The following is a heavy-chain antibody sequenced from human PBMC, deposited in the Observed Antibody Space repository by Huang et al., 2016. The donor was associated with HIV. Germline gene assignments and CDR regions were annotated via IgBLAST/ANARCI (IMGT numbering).Heavy chain of an antibody. CDR3: ARLPFDYVWGTQRQTALDELDV. CDR2: VFYGGNS. D-gene: IGHD3-16*01. Sequence: QLQLQESGPGLVRPSETLSLTCSVSGGSVNSGYYYWGWIRQPPGKGLEWIARVFYGGNSFYHPYLKSRVSMSVDTSKKRFSLNLSSVTAADTAVYFCARLPFDYVWGTQRQTALDELDVWAKGQWSPSLQ. J-gene: IGHJ3*01. CDR1: GGSVNSGYYY. V-gene: IGHV4-39*01.